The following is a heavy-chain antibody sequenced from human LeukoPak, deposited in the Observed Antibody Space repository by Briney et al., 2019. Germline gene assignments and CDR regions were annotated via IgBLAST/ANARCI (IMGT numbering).Heavy chain of an antibody. CDR2: VHNSGST. CDR3: ARDGGGNRNFDY. CDR1: GASMVGYY. D-gene: IGHD4-23*01. J-gene: IGHJ4*02. V-gene: IGHV4-4*07. Sequence: SETLSLTCDVSGASMVGYYWSWIRQSAGGGLEWIGRVHNSGSTNYHPSLRSRVTLSEDVSKSQFYLRLISVTAADTAVYYCARDGGGNRNFDYWGQGTLVTVSS.